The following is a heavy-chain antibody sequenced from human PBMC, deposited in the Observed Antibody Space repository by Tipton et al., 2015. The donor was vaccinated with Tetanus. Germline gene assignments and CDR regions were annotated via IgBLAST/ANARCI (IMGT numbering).Heavy chain of an antibody. J-gene: IGHJ4*02. CDR1: GDSVSSGSYY. Sequence: TLSLTCSVSGDSVSSGSYYWTWIRQPPGKGLEWIGYIYRTGSTKYNSSLRDRVTIALDTSKNQFSLKLNSVTAADTAVYYCVRESSSGWFVDYWGQGTAVTVFS. V-gene: IGHV4-61*01. CDR2: IYRTGST. CDR3: VRESSSGWFVDY. D-gene: IGHD6-19*01.